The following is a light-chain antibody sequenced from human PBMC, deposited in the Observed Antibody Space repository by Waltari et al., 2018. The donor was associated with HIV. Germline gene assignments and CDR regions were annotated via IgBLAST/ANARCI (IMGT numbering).Light chain of an antibody. V-gene: IGLV1-44*01. CDR2: KNN. CDR3: ASWEDTLNGL. J-gene: IGLJ3*02. CDR1: RSNIGSNS. Sequence: QSVLTQPPSASGTPGQRGTIPCSGRRSNIGSNSVSWYQQLPRTATSLLIFKNNRLPSGVPSRFSGSKSGSSASLAISGLQSADEADYYCASWEDTLNGLFGGGTKLTVL.